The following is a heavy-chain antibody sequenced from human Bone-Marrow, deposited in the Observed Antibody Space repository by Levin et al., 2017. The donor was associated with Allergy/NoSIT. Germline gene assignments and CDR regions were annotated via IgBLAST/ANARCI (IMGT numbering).Heavy chain of an antibody. Sequence: GGSLRLSCAGSGFTFSDYRMNWVRQAPGKGLEWVSAISSGSAYVHYADSVKGRFIISRDNTKNSLHLQINSPRADDTAVYFCARSHDAYSDAFDLWGQGTLATVSS. V-gene: IGHV3-21*01. CDR2: ISSGSAYV. CDR1: GFTFSDYR. D-gene: IGHD2-15*01. J-gene: IGHJ3*01. CDR3: ARSHDAYSDAFDL.